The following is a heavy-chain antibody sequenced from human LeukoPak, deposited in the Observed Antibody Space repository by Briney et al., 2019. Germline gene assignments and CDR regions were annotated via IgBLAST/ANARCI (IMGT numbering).Heavy chain of an antibody. CDR1: GVSISSYY. V-gene: IGHV4-59*01. J-gene: IGHJ4*02. D-gene: IGHD6-13*01. Sequence: KPSETLSLTCTVSGVSISSYYWSWIRQPPGKGLEWIGYINYSGSTKNPSLKSRVTISVDKSKNQLSLNLSAVTAADTAVYYCARDLQQLAYLDYWGQGTLVTVSS. CDR2: INYSGST. CDR3: ARDLQQLAYLDY.